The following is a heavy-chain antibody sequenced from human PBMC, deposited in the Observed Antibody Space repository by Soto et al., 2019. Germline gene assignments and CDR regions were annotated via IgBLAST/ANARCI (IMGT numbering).Heavy chain of an antibody. Sequence: PSETLSLTCAVYGGSFSGYYWSWIRQPPGKGLEWIGEINHSGSTNYNPSLKSRVTISVDTSKNQFSLKLSSVTAADTAVYYCARDSFERGPAAYWGQGTLVTVSS. CDR1: GGSFSGYY. CDR2: INHSGST. V-gene: IGHV4-34*01. J-gene: IGHJ4*02. D-gene: IGHD2-2*01. CDR3: ARDSFERGPAAY.